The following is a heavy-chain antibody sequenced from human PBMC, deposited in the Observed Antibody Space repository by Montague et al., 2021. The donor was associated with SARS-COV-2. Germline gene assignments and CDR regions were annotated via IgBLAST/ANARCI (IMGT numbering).Heavy chain of an antibody. J-gene: IGHJ2*01. CDR2: ISWNSGSI. Sequence: SLRLSCAASGFTFDDYAMHWVRQAPGKGLEWVSGISWNSGSIGYADSVKGRFTISRDNAKNSLYLQMNSLRAEDTALYYCATCPHITMDDWYFDLWGRGTLVTVSS. CDR1: GFTFDDYA. V-gene: IGHV3-9*01. CDR3: ATCPHITMDDWYFDL. D-gene: IGHD3-10*01.